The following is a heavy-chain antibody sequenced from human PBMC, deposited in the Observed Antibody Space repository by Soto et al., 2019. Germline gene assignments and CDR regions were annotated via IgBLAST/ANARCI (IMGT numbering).Heavy chain of an antibody. CDR2: IYWDDDK. D-gene: IGHD2-8*01. Sequence: QITLKESGPALVKPTQTLTLTCTFSGFPLSTSGVGVGWIRQPPGKALEWLALIYWDDDKRYSPSLKNRLTVTKDTSKNQVVLTTTNMDPVDTATYFCTHQDTVRMAFDPWGQGTLVTVSS. CDR3: THQDTVRMAFDP. V-gene: IGHV2-5*02. CDR1: GFPLSTSGVG. J-gene: IGHJ5*02.